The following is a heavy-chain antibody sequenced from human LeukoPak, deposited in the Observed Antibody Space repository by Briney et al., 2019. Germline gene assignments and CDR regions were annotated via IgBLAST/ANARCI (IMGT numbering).Heavy chain of an antibody. Sequence: ASVKVSCKASGYTFTSYGISWGRQAPGQGLEWMGWISAYNGNTKYAQKLQGRVTMTTDTSTSTAYMELRSLRSDDTAVYYCARDGSGIVVVPADRSRFDPWGQGTLVTVSS. CDR1: GYTFTSYG. CDR3: ARDGSGIVVVPADRSRFDP. V-gene: IGHV1-18*01. CDR2: ISAYNGNT. D-gene: IGHD2-2*01. J-gene: IGHJ5*02.